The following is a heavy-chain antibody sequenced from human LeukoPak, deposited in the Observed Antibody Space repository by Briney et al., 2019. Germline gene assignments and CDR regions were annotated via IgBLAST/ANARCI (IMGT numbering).Heavy chain of an antibody. J-gene: IGHJ4*02. CDR1: GGSIRSYY. CDR3: ARHNFDGYKLDY. CDR2: IYYSGST. D-gene: IGHD5-24*01. Sequence: PSETLSLTCTVAGGSIRSYYWSWIRQPPGKGMEWIGSIYYSGSTYYNPSLKSRVTISVDTSKNQFSLKLSSVTAADTAVYYCARHNFDGYKLDYWGQGTLVTVSS. V-gene: IGHV4-39*01.